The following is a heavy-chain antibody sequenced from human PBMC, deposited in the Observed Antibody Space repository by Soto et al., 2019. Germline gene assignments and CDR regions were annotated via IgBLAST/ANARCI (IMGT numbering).Heavy chain of an antibody. Sequence: GGSLRLSCAASGFTFSSYGMHWVRQAPGKGLEWVAVISYDGSNKYYADSVKGRFTISRDNSKNTLYLQMNSLRAEDTAVYYCAKDWLGYDYIWGSYRYAAPDIWGQGTMVTVSS. D-gene: IGHD3-16*02. CDR3: AKDWLGYDYIWGSYRYAAPDI. CDR1: GFTFSSYG. J-gene: IGHJ3*02. V-gene: IGHV3-30*18. CDR2: ISYDGSNK.